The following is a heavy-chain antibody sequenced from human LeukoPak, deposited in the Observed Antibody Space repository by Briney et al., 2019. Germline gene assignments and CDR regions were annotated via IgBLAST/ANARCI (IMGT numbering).Heavy chain of an antibody. D-gene: IGHD3-3*01. V-gene: IGHV4-39*07. Sequence: KPSETLSLTCTVSGGSVSSTTYYWGWIRQPPGKGLEWIGEINHSGSTNYNPSLKSRVTISVDTSKNQFSLKLSSVTAADTAVYYCARDRSGYSVLILNHDAFDIWGQGTMVTVSS. CDR2: INHSGST. CDR3: ARDRSGYSVLILNHDAFDI. CDR1: GGSVSSTTYY. J-gene: IGHJ3*02.